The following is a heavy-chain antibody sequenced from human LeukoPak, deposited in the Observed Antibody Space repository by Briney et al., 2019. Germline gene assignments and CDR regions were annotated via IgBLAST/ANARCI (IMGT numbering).Heavy chain of an antibody. Sequence: SETLSLTCTVSGGSINNYYWSCIRQPPGKAVEWIGYVYYTGSTNYNPSLKSRVTISVDSSKTQFSLNLRSATAADTAVYFCARDSRYASGRAFDNWGQGTLVTVSS. CDR3: ARDSRYASGRAFDN. J-gene: IGHJ4*02. CDR1: GGSINNYY. V-gene: IGHV4-59*01. D-gene: IGHD6-19*01. CDR2: VYYTGST.